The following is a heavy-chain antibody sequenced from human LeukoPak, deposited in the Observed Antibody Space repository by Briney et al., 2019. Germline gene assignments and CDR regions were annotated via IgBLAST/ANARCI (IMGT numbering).Heavy chain of an antibody. CDR2: TFKSGST. CDR1: GDSISRYS. CDR3: ATSDPPSPA. D-gene: IGHD2-2*01. Sequence: SETLSLTCIVSGDSISRYSWSWVRQPPGKGLEWITYTFKSGSTYYNPFLKSRVTISVDTSKNQFSLRLNSVTAVDTAVYYCATSDPPSPAWGQGTLVTVSS. V-gene: IGHV4-59*01. J-gene: IGHJ5*02.